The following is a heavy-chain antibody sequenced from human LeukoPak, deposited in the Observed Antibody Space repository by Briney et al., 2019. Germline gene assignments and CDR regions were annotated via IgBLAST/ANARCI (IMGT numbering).Heavy chain of an antibody. D-gene: IGHD2-2*01. CDR1: GFTFSSYS. V-gene: IGHV3-21*01. J-gene: IGHJ5*02. CDR2: ISSSSSYI. Sequence: PGGSLRLSCAASGFTFSSYSMNWVRQAPGKGLDWVSSISSSSSYIYYADSVKGRFTISRDNAKNSLYLQMNSLRAEDTAVYYCARDSSRYCSSTSCYAWGQGTLVTVSS. CDR3: ARDSSRYCSSTSCYA.